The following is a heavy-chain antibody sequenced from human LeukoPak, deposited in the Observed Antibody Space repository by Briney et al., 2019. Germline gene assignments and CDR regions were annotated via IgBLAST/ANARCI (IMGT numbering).Heavy chain of an antibody. D-gene: IGHD3-9*01. Sequence: PGGSLRLSCAASGFTFSDHYMDWVRQAPGKGLEWVGRIRKKVNSYTTEYAASVNGRFTISRDDSKNSLYLQMNSLRAEDTAVYYCARDDGPGSILTGYYDAFDIWGQGTRVTVSS. V-gene: IGHV3-72*01. J-gene: IGHJ3*02. CDR3: ARDDGPGSILTGYYDAFDI. CDR1: GFTFSDHY. CDR2: IRKKVNSYTT.